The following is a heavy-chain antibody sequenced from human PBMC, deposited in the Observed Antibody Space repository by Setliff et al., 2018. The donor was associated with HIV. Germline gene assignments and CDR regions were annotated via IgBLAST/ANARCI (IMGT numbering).Heavy chain of an antibody. D-gene: IGHD3-10*01. CDR3: ARARGNYYGSGKVYYYYYYMDV. Sequence: SVKVSCKASGGTFSSYAISWVRQAPGQGLEWMGGIIPIFGTANYAQKFQGRVTITADESTSTAYMELSSLRSEDTAVYYCARARGNYYGSGKVYYYYYYMDVWGKGPRSPSP. CDR1: GGTFSSYA. CDR2: IIPIFGTA. J-gene: IGHJ6*03. V-gene: IGHV1-69*13.